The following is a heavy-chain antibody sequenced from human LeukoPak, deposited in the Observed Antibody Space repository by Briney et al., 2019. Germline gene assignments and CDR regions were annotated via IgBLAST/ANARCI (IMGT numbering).Heavy chain of an antibody. CDR3: ARAFPTVTTFDY. D-gene: IGHD4-17*01. V-gene: IGHV2-70*11. J-gene: IGHJ4*02. CDR1: GFSLTSSGVG. Sequence: ESGPTLVKPTQTLTLTCTFSGFSLTSSGVGVGWIRQPPGKALEWLARIDWDDDKYYSTSLKTRLTVSKDTSKNQVVLTMTNMDPVDTATYYCARAFPTVTTFDYWGQGTLVTVSS. CDR2: IDWDDDK.